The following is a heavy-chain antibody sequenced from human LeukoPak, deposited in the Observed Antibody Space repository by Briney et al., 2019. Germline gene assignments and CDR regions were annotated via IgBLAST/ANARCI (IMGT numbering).Heavy chain of an antibody. CDR3: ARDRRITMVRGVPDY. CDR1: GYTFTSYG. J-gene: IGHJ4*02. V-gene: IGHV1-18*01. CDR2: ISAYNGNT. Sequence: GASVKVSCKASGYTFTSYGISWARQAPGQGLEWMGWISAYNGNTNYAQKLQGRVTMTTDTSTSTAYMELRSLRSDDTAVYYCARDRRITMVRGVPDYWGQGTLVTVSS. D-gene: IGHD3-10*01.